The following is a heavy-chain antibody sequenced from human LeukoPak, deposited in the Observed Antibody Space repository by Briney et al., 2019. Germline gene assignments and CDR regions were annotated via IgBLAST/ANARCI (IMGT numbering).Heavy chain of an antibody. CDR3: AREEARYYDSSGYKIDAFDI. D-gene: IGHD3-22*01. J-gene: IGHJ3*02. CDR2: ISTSGSSI. CDR1: GFTFSDYY. Sequence: PVGSLRLSCAASGFTFSDYYMSWIRQAPGKGLEWVSYISTSGSSIYYADSVKGRFTISRDNAKNSLYLQMNSLRAEDTAVYYCAREEARYYDSSGYKIDAFDIWGQGTMVTVSS. V-gene: IGHV3-11*04.